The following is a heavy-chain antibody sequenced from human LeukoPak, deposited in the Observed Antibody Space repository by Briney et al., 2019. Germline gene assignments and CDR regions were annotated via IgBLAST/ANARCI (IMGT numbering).Heavy chain of an antibody. Sequence: SETLSLTCAVSGDSLSNNNWWSWVRQPPGKGLEWIGEMYHSGSANYNPSLKSRVTISVDTSKNQFSLKLSSVTAADTAVYYCARAPVWFGFFDYWGQGTLVTVSS. CDR3: ARAPVWFGFFDY. J-gene: IGHJ4*02. CDR1: GDSLSNNNW. V-gene: IGHV4-4*02. D-gene: IGHD3-10*01. CDR2: MYHSGSA.